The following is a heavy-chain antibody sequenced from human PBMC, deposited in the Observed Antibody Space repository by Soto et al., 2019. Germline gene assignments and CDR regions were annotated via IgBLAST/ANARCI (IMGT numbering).Heavy chain of an antibody. Sequence: TLSLTCTVSGGSISSYYWSWIRQPPGKGLEWIGYIYYSGSTNYNPSLKSRVTISVDASKNQFSLKLSSVTAADTAVYYCARLSTVTVFDYWGQGTLVTVSS. CDR3: ARLSTVTVFDY. D-gene: IGHD4-17*01. CDR1: GGSISSYY. J-gene: IGHJ4*02. CDR2: IYYSGST. V-gene: IGHV4-59*01.